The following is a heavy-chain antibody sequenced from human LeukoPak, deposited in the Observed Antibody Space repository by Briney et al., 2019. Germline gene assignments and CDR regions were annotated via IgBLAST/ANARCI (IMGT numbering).Heavy chain of an antibody. J-gene: IGHJ3*02. CDR1: GGSISSYY. D-gene: IGHD3-10*01. CDR2: IYYSGST. V-gene: IGHV4-59*08. Sequence: SETLSLTCTVSGGSISSYYWSWIRQPPGKGLEWIGYIYYSGSTNYNPSLKSRVTISVDTSKNQFSLKLSSVTAADTAVYYCARLIYYGSGGYPDPRSYAFDIWGQGTMVTVSS. CDR3: ARLIYYGSGGYPDPRSYAFDI.